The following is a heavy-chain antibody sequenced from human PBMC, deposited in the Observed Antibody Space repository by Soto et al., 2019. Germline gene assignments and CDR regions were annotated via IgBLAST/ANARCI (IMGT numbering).Heavy chain of an antibody. V-gene: IGHV5-51*01. D-gene: IGHD3-22*01. J-gene: IGHJ4*02. Sequence: PGESLKISCKGSGYSFTSYWICWVRQMPGKGLEWXGIXXPXXSXTXXXPXXXGQVTISADKSISTAYLQWSSLKASDTAMYYCARVRNYYDTSGLDCWGQGTLVTVSS. CDR2: XXPXXSXT. CDR3: ARVRNYYDTSGLDC. CDR1: GYSFTSYW.